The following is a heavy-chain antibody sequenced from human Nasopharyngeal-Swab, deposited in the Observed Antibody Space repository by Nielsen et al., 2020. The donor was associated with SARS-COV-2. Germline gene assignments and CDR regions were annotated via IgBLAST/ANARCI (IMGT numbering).Heavy chain of an antibody. J-gene: IGHJ6*02. V-gene: IGHV1-46*02. D-gene: IGHD2-2*01. CDR2: INPGSGGT. CDR3: ARRGRCSGSSCDMDV. CDR1: GDTFNNYY. Sequence: AEVKESCKASGDTFNNYYIHWVRQDAGQGLEGRGMINPGSGGTTYAQKFQGRVTMTRDTSTSTVFMDLSSLRSEDTAVYYCARRGRCSGSSCDMDVWGQGTTVTVSS.